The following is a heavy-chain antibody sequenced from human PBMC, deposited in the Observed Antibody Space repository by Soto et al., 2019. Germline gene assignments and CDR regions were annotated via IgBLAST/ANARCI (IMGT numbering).Heavy chain of an antibody. D-gene: IGHD3-10*01. J-gene: IGHJ6*02. CDR2: ISGSGGRT. Sequence: SGFTFSSYAMSWVRQAPGKGLEWVSAISGSGGRTYYADSVKGRFTISRDNSKNTLYLQMNSLRAEDTAVYYCAKDRRLLWFGDRTTYGMDVWGQGTTVTVSS. V-gene: IGHV3-23*01. CDR3: AKDRRLLWFGDRTTYGMDV. CDR1: GFTFSSYA.